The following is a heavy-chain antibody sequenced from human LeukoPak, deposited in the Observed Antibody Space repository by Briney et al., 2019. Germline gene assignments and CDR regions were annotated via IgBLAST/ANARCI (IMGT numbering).Heavy chain of an antibody. V-gene: IGHV1-8*03. CDR1: GYTFTSYD. D-gene: IGHD2-2*02. J-gene: IGHJ6*03. Sequence: GASVKVSCKASGYTFTSYDINWVRQATGQGLEWMGWMNPNSGNTGYAQKFQGRVTITRNTSISTAYMELSSLRSEDTAVYYCARGLGDIVVVPAAIGVTGTTNPYYMDVWGKGTTVTVSS. CDR3: ARGLGDIVVVPAAIGVTGTTNPYYMDV. CDR2: MNPNSGNT.